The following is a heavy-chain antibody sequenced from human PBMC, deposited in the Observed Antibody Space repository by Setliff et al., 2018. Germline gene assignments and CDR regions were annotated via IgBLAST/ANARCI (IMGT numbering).Heavy chain of an antibody. CDR3: ARYTPKLPELGIYGWFDY. D-gene: IGHD7-27*01. J-gene: IGHJ4*02. CDR2: VYYRGST. Sequence: SETLSLTCAVFDFPVSGVYYWGWIRQPPGKGLEWIANVYYRGSTHYNPSLESRVTISVDTSKNQFSLKLSSVTAADTAVYYCARYTPKLPELGIYGWFDYWGQGIPVTVSS. V-gene: IGHV4-38-2*01. CDR1: DFPVSGVYY.